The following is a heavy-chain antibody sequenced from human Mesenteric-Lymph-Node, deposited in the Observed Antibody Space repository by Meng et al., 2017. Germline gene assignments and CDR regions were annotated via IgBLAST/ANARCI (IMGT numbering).Heavy chain of an antibody. CDR3: AKALGWGSSPDY. J-gene: IGHJ4*02. CDR1: GYTFTAYY. D-gene: IGHD2-21*01. V-gene: IGHV1-2*06. Sequence: QVQLVQSGADVKKPGASVKVSSKASGYTFTAYYIHWVRQAPGQGLEWMGRINPNSGGTNFAQKFQGRVIMTRDTSISTAYMELSSLGFDDTAVYYCAKALGWGSSPDYWGQGILVTVSS. CDR2: INPNSGGT.